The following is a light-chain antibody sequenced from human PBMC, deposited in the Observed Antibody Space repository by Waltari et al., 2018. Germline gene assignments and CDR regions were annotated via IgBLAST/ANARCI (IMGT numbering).Light chain of an antibody. V-gene: IGLV3-25*03. CDR1: TFPRQH. Sequence: SYKLTQAPSVSVSPGQTARLTCPGETFPRQHAYWYHQKPGEAPGVVIFKDNERPSGIPERFSGSSAGTTVTLTISGVQAEDEADYFCQSADRNGVVFGGGTKLTVL. J-gene: IGLJ3*02. CDR2: KDN. CDR3: QSADRNGVV.